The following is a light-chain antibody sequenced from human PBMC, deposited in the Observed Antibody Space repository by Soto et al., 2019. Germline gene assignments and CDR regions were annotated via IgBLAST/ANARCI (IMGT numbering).Light chain of an antibody. CDR2: GAS. CDR3: QQYGSSPWT. V-gene: IGKV3-20*01. Sequence: EIVLTQSPGTVSLSPGERATLGFRASQSVSSSYLAWYQQKPGQAPRLLIYGASSRATGIPDRFSGSGSGTDFTLTISRLEPEDFAVYYCQQYGSSPWTFGQGTKVDI. J-gene: IGKJ1*01. CDR1: QSVSSSY.